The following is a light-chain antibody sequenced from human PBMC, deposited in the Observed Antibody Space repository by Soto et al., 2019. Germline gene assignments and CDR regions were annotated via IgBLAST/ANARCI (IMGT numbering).Light chain of an antibody. CDR3: QQRSDWPST. Sequence: EIVLTQSPATLSLSPGDRATLSCRASQSVGSYLGWYQQRPGQAPRLLIYDASNRATGIPARFSGSGSGTDFTLPISSLEPEDFAVYYCQQRSDWPSTFGGGTKLDIK. CDR1: QSVGSY. J-gene: IGKJ4*01. CDR2: DAS. V-gene: IGKV3-11*01.